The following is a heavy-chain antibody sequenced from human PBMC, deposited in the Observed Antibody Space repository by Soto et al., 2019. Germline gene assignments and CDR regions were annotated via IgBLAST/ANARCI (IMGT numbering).Heavy chain of an antibody. D-gene: IGHD3-22*01. CDR2: IYWNDDK. CDR1: GFSIINKRVG. J-gene: IGHJ1*01. V-gene: IGHV2-5*01. Sequence: ASGPKRVNHTQALRMSLDFSGFSIINKRVGVGWIRQPPGKALEWLALIYWNDDKRYSPSLKSRLTITKDTSKNQVVLTMTNMDPVDTATYYCAVYDSCFQHWVQGTPVTV. CDR3: AVYDSCFQH.